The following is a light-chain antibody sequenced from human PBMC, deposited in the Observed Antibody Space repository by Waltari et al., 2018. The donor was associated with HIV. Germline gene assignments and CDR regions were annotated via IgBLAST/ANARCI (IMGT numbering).Light chain of an antibody. J-gene: IGLJ2*01. CDR3: SSYESINNHVV. Sequence: QSALTQPPSASGSLGPSVPIPCPGTGRALGGFACFSWFQQHPGKVPKLIIYEVTQRPSGVPDRFSGSKSGNTASLTVSGLQADDEADYYCSSYESINNHVVFGGGTSLTVL. CDR2: EVT. CDR1: GRALGGFAC. V-gene: IGLV2-8*01.